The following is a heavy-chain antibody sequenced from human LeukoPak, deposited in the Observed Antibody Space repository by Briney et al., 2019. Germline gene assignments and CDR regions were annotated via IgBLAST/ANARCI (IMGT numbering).Heavy chain of an antibody. CDR2: IIPSFGTT. D-gene: IGHD3-3*01. CDR3: ASKYDFWSGYSGYYYYYMDV. Sequence: ASVKVSCKASGGTFSSYGISWVRQAPGQGLEWMGGIIPSFGTTNYAQKFQGRVTITADKSTSTAYMELSSLRSEDTAVYYCASKYDFWSGYSGYYYYYMDVWGKGTTVIVSS. V-gene: IGHV1-69*06. CDR1: GGTFSSYG. J-gene: IGHJ6*03.